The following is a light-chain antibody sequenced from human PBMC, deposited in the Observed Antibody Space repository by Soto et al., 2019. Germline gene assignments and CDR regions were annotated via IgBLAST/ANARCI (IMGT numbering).Light chain of an antibody. Sequence: EMVMTQSPATLSVSPGERATLSCRASKRVSSDLAWYQQKPGQAPRLLIYGASTRATGITARFSGSGSGTDFTLTISSLQSEDFAVYYCQQYNNWPLTFGGGTKVESK. V-gene: IGKV3-15*01. CDR1: KRVSSD. CDR3: QQYNNWPLT. CDR2: GAS. J-gene: IGKJ4*01.